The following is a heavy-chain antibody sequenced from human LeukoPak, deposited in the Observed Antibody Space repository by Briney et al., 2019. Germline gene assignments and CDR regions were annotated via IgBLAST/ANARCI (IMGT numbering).Heavy chain of an antibody. V-gene: IGHV3-23*01. D-gene: IGHD2-2*02. CDR1: GFTFSSYA. Sequence: PGGSLRLSCAASGFTFSSYAMSWVRQAPGKGLEWVSAISGSGGSTYYADPVKGRFTISRDNSKNTLYLQMNSLRAEDTAVYYCARRSCSSTSCYRGYYYGSGSFYFDYWGQGTLVTVSS. J-gene: IGHJ4*02. CDR2: ISGSGGST. CDR3: ARRSCSSTSCYRGYYYGSGSFYFDY.